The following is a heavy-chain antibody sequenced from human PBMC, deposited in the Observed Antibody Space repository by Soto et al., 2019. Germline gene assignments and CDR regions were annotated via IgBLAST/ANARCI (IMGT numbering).Heavy chain of an antibody. V-gene: IGHV1-69*12. CDR2: IIPIFGTA. CDR3: ARAEYSGYDNGGYYFDS. D-gene: IGHD5-12*01. J-gene: IGHJ4*02. CDR1: GGTFSSYA. Sequence: QVQLVQSGAEVKKPGSSVKVSCKASGGTFSSYAISWVRQAPGQGLEWMGGIIPIFGTANYAQKFQGRVTITADEATSTAYMELSSLRSEDTAVYYCARAEYSGYDNGGYYFDSWGQGTLVTVSS.